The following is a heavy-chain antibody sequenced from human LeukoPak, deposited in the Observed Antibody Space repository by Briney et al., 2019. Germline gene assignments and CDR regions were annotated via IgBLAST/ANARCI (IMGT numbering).Heavy chain of an antibody. D-gene: IGHD3-3*01. CDR2: IYSGGST. V-gene: IGHV3-53*01. CDR1: GFTVSNDY. J-gene: IGHJ4*02. Sequence: PGGSLRLSCAASGFTVSNDYMSWVRQAPGEGLEWVSVIYSGGSTYYANSVKGRFTISRDSSKNTLYLQMNSLGAEDTAVYYCVVGHTQSKDYDFWSAYLDHWGQGTLVTVSS. CDR3: VVGHTQSKDYDFWSAYLDH.